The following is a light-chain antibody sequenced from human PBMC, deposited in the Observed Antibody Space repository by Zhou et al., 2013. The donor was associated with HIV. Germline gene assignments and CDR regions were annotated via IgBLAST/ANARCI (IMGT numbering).Light chain of an antibody. CDR1: QDIRSN. V-gene: IGKV3-15*01. Sequence: EVLMTQSPATLSVSPGGRATLFCRASQDIRSNLAWYQQKPGQAPRLLIYRASFRATGVPDRFSGSGSGTVFTLTISDMQSEDFAVYSCQQYASSPRTFGQGTKVEIK. J-gene: IGKJ1*01. CDR3: QQYASSPRT. CDR2: RAS.